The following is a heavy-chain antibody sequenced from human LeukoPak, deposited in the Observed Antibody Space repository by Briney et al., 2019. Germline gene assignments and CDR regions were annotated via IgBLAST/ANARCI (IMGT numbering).Heavy chain of an antibody. CDR1: AGSISSSDYY. Sequence: SETLCLTCTVSAGSISSSDYYWGWIRQSPGKGLEWIGRISYSGNTYYNPFLKSRVTISVDTSKNHFSLRLSSVTAADTAVYFCSRLTHSYYSDTSGYYPYYYMDVWGEGTTVTVSS. J-gene: IGHJ6*03. CDR2: ISYSGNT. CDR3: SRLTHSYYSDTSGYYPYYYMDV. V-gene: IGHV4-39*02. D-gene: IGHD3-22*01.